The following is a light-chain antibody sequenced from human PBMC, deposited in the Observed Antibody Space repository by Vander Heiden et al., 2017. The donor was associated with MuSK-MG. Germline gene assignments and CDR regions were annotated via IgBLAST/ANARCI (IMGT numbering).Light chain of an antibody. Sequence: DIVMTQSPDSLAVSLGERATINCKSSQSVFYSSNNKNYLAWYQQKPGQPPKLLIYWASTRESGVPDRFSGSGSGTDFTLTISSLHAEDVAVYYCQQDDSTPLTFGGETKVEIK. CDR2: WAS. CDR1: QSVFYSSNNKNY. CDR3: QQDDSTPLT. J-gene: IGKJ4*01. V-gene: IGKV4-1*01.